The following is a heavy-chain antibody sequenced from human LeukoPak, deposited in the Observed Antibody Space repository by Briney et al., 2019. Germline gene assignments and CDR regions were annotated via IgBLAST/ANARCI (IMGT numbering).Heavy chain of an antibody. V-gene: IGHV3-23*01. J-gene: IGHJ4*02. Sequence: GGSLRLSCAASGFTFSDHAMSWVRQAPAKGLEWVSSINGNGGGSYYIDSVKGRFTVSRDNSENALYLQMNNLRTEDTAVYYCARGVSSHVRGYFDYWGQGTLVTVSS. CDR1: GFTFSDHA. D-gene: IGHD6-6*01. CDR2: INGNGGGS. CDR3: ARGVSSHVRGYFDY.